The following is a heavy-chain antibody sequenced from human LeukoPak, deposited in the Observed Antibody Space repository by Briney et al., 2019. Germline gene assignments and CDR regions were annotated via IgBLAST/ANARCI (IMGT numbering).Heavy chain of an antibody. D-gene: IGHD7-27*01. J-gene: IGHJ5*02. V-gene: IGHV4-39*07. Sequence: PSETLSLTCTVSGGSISSSSYYWGWIRQPPGKGLEWIGSIYYSGSTYYNPSLKSRVTISVDTSKNQFSLKLSSVTAADTAVYYCAKDPTGGGWFDPWGQGTLVTVSS. CDR3: AKDPTGGGWFDP. CDR2: IYYSGST. CDR1: GGSISSSSYY.